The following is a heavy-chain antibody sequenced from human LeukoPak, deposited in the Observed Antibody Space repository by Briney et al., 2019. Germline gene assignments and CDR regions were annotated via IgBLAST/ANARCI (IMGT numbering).Heavy chain of an antibody. Sequence: ASVKVSCKASSYMFTRYGISWVRQAPGQGLEWVGWISGSNGNTNYAQKFQGRVSMTADTSTSTAYMELRSLRSDDTAMYYCARGDYYDSSGYYWGDAFDIWGQGTMVTVSS. CDR2: ISGSNGNT. V-gene: IGHV1-18*01. CDR3: ARGDYYDSSGYYWGDAFDI. CDR1: SYMFTRYG. J-gene: IGHJ3*02. D-gene: IGHD3-22*01.